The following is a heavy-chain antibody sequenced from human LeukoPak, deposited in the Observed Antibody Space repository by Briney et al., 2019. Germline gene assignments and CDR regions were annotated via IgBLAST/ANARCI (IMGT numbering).Heavy chain of an antibody. CDR3: AKELGSWASSITIFGVVNSRGVDY. D-gene: IGHD3-3*01. Sequence: GGSLRLSCAAPGFTFSSYGMHWVRQAPGKGLEWVAVISYDGSNKYYADSVKGRFTISRDNSKNTLYLQMNSLRAEDTAVYYCAKELGSWASSITIFGVVNSRGVDYWGQGTLVTASS. CDR2: ISYDGSNK. J-gene: IGHJ4*02. V-gene: IGHV3-30*18. CDR1: GFTFSSYG.